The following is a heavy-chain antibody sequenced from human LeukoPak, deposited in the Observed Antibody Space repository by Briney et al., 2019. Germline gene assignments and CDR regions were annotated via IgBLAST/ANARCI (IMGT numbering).Heavy chain of an antibody. J-gene: IGHJ5*02. CDR2: INHSGST. V-gene: IGHV4-34*01. CDR3: ARGPRIIGYCSGGSCYWFDP. D-gene: IGHD2-15*01. CDR1: GGSFSGYY. Sequence: SETLSLTCAVYGGSFSGYYWSWIRQPPGEGLEWIGEINHSGSTNYNPSLKSRVTISVDTSKNQFSLKLSSVTAADTAVYYCARGPRIIGYCSGGSCYWFDPWGQGTLVTVSS.